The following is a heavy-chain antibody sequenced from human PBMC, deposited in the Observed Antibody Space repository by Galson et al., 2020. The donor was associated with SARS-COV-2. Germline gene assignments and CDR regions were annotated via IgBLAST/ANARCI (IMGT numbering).Heavy chain of an antibody. CDR1: GYSHKDDP. V-gene: IGHV3-48*01. CDR2: IRSRSETI. D-gene: IGHD6-19*01. Sequence: GESPKLSCAASGYSHKDDPMNWVRQAPGKGLESISHIRSRSETITYADSVKGRFTSSSDNDKNSRYLQRNNLRADDTAVYYCVRDTQWAFDIWGQGTLGTVSS. CDR3: VRDTQWAFDI. J-gene: IGHJ3*02.